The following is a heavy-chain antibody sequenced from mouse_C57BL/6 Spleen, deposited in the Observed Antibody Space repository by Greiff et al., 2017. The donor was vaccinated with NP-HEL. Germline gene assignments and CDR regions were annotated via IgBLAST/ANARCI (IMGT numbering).Heavy chain of an antibody. CDR3: ARGGEGSYYFDY. CDR1: GYSFTSYC. J-gene: IGHJ2*01. CDR2: FDPSDSYN. V-gene: IGHV1-50*01. Sequence: QVQLKQPGAELVKPWASVTLSCTVSGYSFTSYCLQCVIQRLRQDLVWFGEFDPSDSYNNYNPKFKGKATLTVDTSSSTAYLKSSSLTSEDSAVYYSARGGEGSYYFDYWGKGTTLTVSS.